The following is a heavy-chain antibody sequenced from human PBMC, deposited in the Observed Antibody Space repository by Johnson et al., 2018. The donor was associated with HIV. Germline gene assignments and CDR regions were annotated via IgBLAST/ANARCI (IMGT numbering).Heavy chain of an antibody. CDR2: ISWDGGST. CDR3: AKDLSWKGCCDAFDI. J-gene: IGHJ3*02. D-gene: IGHD6-13*01. CDR1: GFTFDDYA. V-gene: IGHV3-43D*03. Sequence: VQLVESGGVVVQPGGSLRLSCAASGFTFDDYAMHLVRQAPGKGLEWVSLISWDGGSTYYADSVEGRFTISRDNSKNSLYLQMNSLRAADTALYYCAKDLSWKGCCDAFDIWGQGTMVTVSS.